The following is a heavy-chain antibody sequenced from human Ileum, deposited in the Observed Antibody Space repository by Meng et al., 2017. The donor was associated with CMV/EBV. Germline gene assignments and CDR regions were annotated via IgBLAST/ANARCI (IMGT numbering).Heavy chain of an antibody. D-gene: IGHD6-19*01. V-gene: IGHV7-4-1*02. Sequence: TFTKYAMNWVRQDPGQGLEWMGWINPTTGNPTYAQGFTGRFVFSLDTSVSTTYLQISNLKAEDTAVYYCVREIEGERGIAVAGSFGDYWGQGTLVTVSS. CDR2: INPTTGNP. CDR1: TFTKYA. J-gene: IGHJ4*02. CDR3: VREIEGERGIAVAGSFGDY.